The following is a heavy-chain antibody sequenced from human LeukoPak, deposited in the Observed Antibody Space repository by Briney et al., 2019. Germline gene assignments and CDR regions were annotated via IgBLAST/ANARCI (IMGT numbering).Heavy chain of an antibody. CDR3: ARGLCRYYYDSSGYYYACYFDY. CDR1: GGSFSGYY. D-gene: IGHD3-22*01. V-gene: IGHV4-34*01. J-gene: IGHJ4*02. CDR2: INHSGST. Sequence: SETLSLTCAVYGGSFSGYYWSWIRQPPGRGLEWIGEINHSGSTNYNPSLKSRVTISVDTSKNQFSLKLSSVTAAGTAVYYCARGLCRYYYDSSGYYYACYFDYWGQGTLVTVSS.